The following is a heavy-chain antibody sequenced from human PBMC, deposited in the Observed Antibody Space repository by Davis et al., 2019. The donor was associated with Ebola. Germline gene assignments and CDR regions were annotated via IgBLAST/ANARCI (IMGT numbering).Heavy chain of an antibody. CDR2: ISSSSSTI. Sequence: GGSLRLSCAASGFTFSSYSMNWVRQAPGKGLEWVSYISSSSSTIYYADPVKGRFTISRDNAKNSLYLQMNSLRDEDTAVYYCARDPSSWYLLRGVYFDYWGQGTLVTVSS. CDR1: GFTFSSYS. V-gene: IGHV3-48*02. CDR3: ARDPSSWYLLRGVYFDY. J-gene: IGHJ4*02. D-gene: IGHD6-13*01.